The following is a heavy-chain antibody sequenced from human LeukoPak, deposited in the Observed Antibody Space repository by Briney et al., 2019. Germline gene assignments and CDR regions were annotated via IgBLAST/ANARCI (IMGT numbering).Heavy chain of an antibody. D-gene: IGHD6-13*01. Sequence: SQTLPLTCAISGDSVSSNSAAWNWIRQSPSRGLEWLGRTYYRSKWYNDYAVSVKSRITINPDTSKNQFSLQLNSVTPEDTAVYYCARDYAAAASYYYYGMDVWGKGTTVTVSS. CDR2: TYYRSKWYN. CDR3: ARDYAAAASYYYYGMDV. J-gene: IGHJ6*04. CDR1: GDSVSSNSAA. V-gene: IGHV6-1*01.